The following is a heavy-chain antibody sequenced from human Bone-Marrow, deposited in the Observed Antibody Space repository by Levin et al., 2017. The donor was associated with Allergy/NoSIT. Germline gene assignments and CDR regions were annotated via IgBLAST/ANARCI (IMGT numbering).Heavy chain of an antibody. V-gene: IGHV3-73*01. CDR3: ARVYGDYGDAFDL. D-gene: IGHD4-17*01. J-gene: IGHJ3*01. CDR1: GFTFSGSA. Sequence: GASVKVSCAASGFTFSGSAVHWVRQASGKGLEWVGRIRNKANTYATEYAASVKGRFSISRDDSKNTAYLQMNSLKTEDTAVYYCARVYGDYGDAFDLWGQGTMVIVSS. CDR2: IRNKANTYAT.